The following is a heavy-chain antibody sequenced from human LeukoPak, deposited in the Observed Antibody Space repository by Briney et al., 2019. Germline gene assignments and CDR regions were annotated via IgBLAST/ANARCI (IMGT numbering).Heavy chain of an antibody. J-gene: IGHJ4*02. Sequence: SGPTLVKPTQTLTLTCTFSGFSLSSPGVGVGWIRRPPGKALEWLALVYWSDAKRYSPSLRGRLTIAKDSAKNQVVLTMTKMDPVDTATYYCAQKDADTTMVPHYWGQGILVTVSS. CDR3: AQKDADTTMVPHY. V-gene: IGHV2-5*01. CDR1: GFSLSSPGVG. CDR2: VYWSDAK. D-gene: IGHD5-18*01.